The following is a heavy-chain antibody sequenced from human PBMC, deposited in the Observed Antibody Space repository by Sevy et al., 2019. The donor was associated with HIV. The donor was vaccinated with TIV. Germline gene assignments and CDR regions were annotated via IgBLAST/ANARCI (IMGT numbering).Heavy chain of an antibody. V-gene: IGHV3-15*01. CDR3: TIRPVVPATRVDY. CDR1: GFTFSNAW. J-gene: IGHJ4*02. CDR2: IKSKTDGGTT. D-gene: IGHD2-2*01. Sequence: GGSLRLSCAASGFTFSNAWMSWVRQAPGKGLEWVGRIKSKTDGGTTDYAAPVKGRFTISRDDSKNTLYLQMNSLKTEDTAVYYCTIRPVVPATRVDYWGQGTLVTVSS.